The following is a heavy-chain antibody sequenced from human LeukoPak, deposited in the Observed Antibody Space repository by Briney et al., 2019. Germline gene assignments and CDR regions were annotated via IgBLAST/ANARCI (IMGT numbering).Heavy chain of an antibody. J-gene: IGHJ6*02. CDR1: GGTFSSYA. D-gene: IGHD6-19*01. Sequence: SVTVSCTASGGTFSSYAISWVRQAPGQGLEWMGGIIPIFGTANYAQKFQGRVTITADESTSTAYMELSSLRSEDTAVYYCARANSRFGAVAGSYYYGMDVWGQGTLVTVSS. CDR2: IIPIFGTA. CDR3: ARANSRFGAVAGSYYYGMDV. V-gene: IGHV1-69*13.